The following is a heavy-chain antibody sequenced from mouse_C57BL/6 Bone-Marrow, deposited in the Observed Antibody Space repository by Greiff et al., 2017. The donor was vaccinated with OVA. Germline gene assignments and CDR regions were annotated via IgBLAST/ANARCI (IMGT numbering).Heavy chain of an antibody. CDR3: TRGYYFDY. V-gene: IGHV1-4*01. CDR2: IDPTNDYT. Sequence: VQLQQSGAELARPGASVKMSCKASGYTFTSYTIHWVKQRPGQGLEWIGYIDPTNDYTNYKQKFKGKATLTADKSSSTAYMQLSSRTSEDSAVYYCTRGYYFDYWGQGTTLTVSS. CDR1: GYTFTSYT. J-gene: IGHJ2*01.